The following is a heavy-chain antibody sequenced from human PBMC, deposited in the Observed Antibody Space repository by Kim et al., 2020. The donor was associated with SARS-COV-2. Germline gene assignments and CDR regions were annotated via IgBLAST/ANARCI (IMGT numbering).Heavy chain of an antibody. CDR2: T. D-gene: IGHD3-22*01. Sequence: TRYRPSLQGQVTISADTSISTAYLQWSSLKASDTAMYYCASGLLLGGAFDYWGQGTLVTVSS. J-gene: IGHJ4*02. V-gene: IGHV5-51*01. CDR3: ASGLLLGGAFDY.